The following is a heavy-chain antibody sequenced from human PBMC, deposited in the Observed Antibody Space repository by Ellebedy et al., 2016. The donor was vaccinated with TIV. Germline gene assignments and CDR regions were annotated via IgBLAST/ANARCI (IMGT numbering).Heavy chain of an antibody. CDR3: ARDPCTSTSCPWSDP. CDR2: IYPYSGGT. V-gene: IGHV1-2*02. J-gene: IGHJ5*02. CDR1: GCTFTAYH. Sequence: ASVKVSCKASGCTFTAYHIHWVRQAPGQGLEWMGWIYPYSGGTNYAQKFQGRVTMTRDTSISTAYMELSRLRSDDTAVYYCARDPCTSTSCPWSDPWGQGTLVTVSS. D-gene: IGHD2-2*01.